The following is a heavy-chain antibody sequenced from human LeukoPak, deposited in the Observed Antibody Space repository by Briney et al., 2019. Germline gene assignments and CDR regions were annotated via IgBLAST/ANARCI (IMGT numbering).Heavy chain of an antibody. CDR2: INPSGGST. Sequence: ASVKVSCKASGYTFTSYYMHWVRQAPGQGLEWMGIINPSGGSTSYAQKFQGRVTMTRDMSTSTVYMELSSLRSEDTAVYYCARDPYYDILTGYRIGYYFDYRGQGTLVTVSS. D-gene: IGHD3-9*01. J-gene: IGHJ4*02. V-gene: IGHV1-46*01. CDR3: ARDPYYDILTGYRIGYYFDY. CDR1: GYTFTSYY.